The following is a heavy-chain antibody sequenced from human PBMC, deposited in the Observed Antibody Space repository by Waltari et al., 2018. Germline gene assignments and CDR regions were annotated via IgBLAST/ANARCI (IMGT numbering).Heavy chain of an antibody. CDR2: INHSGST. CDR1: GGSFSGYY. CDR3: ARGPSRIAAAGRRFDY. J-gene: IGHJ4*02. V-gene: IGHV4-34*01. Sequence: QVQLQQWGAGLLKPSETLSLTCAVYGGSFSGYYWSWIRQPPGKGLEWIGEINHSGSTNYNPSLKIRVTISVDTSKNQFSLKLSSVTAADTAVYYCARGPSRIAAAGRRFDYWGQGTLVTVSS. D-gene: IGHD6-13*01.